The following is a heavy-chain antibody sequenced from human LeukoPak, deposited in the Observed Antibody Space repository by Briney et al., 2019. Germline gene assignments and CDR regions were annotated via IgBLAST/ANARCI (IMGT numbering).Heavy chain of an antibody. CDR1: GFTFSSYA. Sequence: GGSLRLSCVASGFTFSSYAMSWVRQAPGKGLEWVSSITGNGGRSDHADSVKGRFTISRDNSKNTLYLQMNSLRAEDTAVYYCAGQRDTAMAYNYYYYYGMDVWGQGTTVTVSS. CDR3: AGQRDTAMAYNYYYYYGMDV. J-gene: IGHJ6*02. D-gene: IGHD5-18*01. V-gene: IGHV3-23*01. CDR2: ITGNGGRS.